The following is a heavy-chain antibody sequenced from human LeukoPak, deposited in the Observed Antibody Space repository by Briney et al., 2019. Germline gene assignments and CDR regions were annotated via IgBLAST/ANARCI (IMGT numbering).Heavy chain of an antibody. J-gene: IGHJ4*02. D-gene: IGHD6-6*01. Sequence: PSETLSLTCAVSGGFFSDYYWSWIRQPPGKGLEWIGEINQSGRTNYNPSLKSRVTISVDTSKNQFSLKLSSLTAADTATYYCAGIPTPHSSSSAGDDYWGQGTQVTVSS. CDR3: AGIPTPHSSSSAGDDY. CDR1: GGFFSDYY. CDR2: INQSGRT. V-gene: IGHV4-34*01.